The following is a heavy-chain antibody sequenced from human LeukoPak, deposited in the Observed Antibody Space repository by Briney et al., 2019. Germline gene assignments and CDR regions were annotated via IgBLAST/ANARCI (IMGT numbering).Heavy chain of an antibody. V-gene: IGHV4-59*01. CDR1: GGSISSYY. J-gene: IGHJ4*02. Sequence: SETLSLTCTVSGGSISSYYWSWIRQPPGEGLEWIGYIYYSGSTNYNPSLKSRVTISVDTSKNQFSLKLSSVTAADTAVYYCARARQQLAYYFDYWGQGTLVTVSS. CDR2: IYYSGST. CDR3: ARARQQLAYYFDY. D-gene: IGHD6-13*01.